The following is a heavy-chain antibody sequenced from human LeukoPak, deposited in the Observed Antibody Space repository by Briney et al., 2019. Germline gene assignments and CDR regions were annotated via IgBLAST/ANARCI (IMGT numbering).Heavy chain of an antibody. D-gene: IGHD5-18*01. CDR1: GFTFSDYY. V-gene: IGHV3-11*04. J-gene: IGHJ4*02. CDR3: ARDQPIGYNYVYPFDY. CDR2: ISSSGSTI. Sequence: GGSLRLSCAASGFTFSDYYMSWIRQAPGKGLEWVSYISSSGSTIYYADSVKGRFTISRDNAKNSLYLQMNNLRVEDTAVYYCARDQPIGYNYVYPFDYWGQGTLVTVSS.